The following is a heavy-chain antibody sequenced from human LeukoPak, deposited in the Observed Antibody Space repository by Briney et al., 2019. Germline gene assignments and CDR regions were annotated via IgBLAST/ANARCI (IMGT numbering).Heavy chain of an antibody. V-gene: IGHV3-23*01. Sequence: GGSLRLSCAASGFIFSSYAMSWVRQAPGKGLEWVSIISGSGGSTYYADSVKGRFTISRDNSKNTLYLQMNSLRAEDTAVYYCTKSPGVSVAAFDTGMFDSWGQGTLVTVSS. CDR2: ISGSGGST. CDR1: GFIFSSYA. D-gene: IGHD6-6*01. CDR3: TKSPGVSVAAFDTGMFDS. J-gene: IGHJ5*01.